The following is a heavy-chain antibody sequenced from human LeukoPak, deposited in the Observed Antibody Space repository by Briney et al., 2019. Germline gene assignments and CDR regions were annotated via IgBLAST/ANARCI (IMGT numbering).Heavy chain of an antibody. V-gene: IGHV4-59*01. CDR1: GASISSSD. CDR3: ARVGGWEPKLHGVTFDY. J-gene: IGHJ4*02. Sequence: KTSETLSLTRTGSGASISSSDWSWIRQPPGKGPAWIGYIYYTGSTNYNHSLKSRVTMSADTSKIQFSLKLSSVTAADTAVYFCARVGGWEPKLHGVTFDYLGQGTLVTVSS. D-gene: IGHD1-26*01. CDR2: IYYTGST.